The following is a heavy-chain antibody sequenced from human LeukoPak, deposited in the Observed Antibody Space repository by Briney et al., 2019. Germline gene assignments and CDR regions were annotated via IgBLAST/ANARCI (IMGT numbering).Heavy chain of an antibody. D-gene: IGHD2-2*01. CDR2: IYHSGTT. V-gene: IGHV4-38-2*02. J-gene: IGHJ4*02. CDR1: GYSISSGYY. Sequence: SETLSLTCAVSGYSISSGYYWGWIRQPPGKVLEWIGSIYHSGTTYYDPSLKSRVTISVDMSKNQFSLKLSSVTAADTAVYYCARDTYCSSTSCGGGDYWGQGTLVTVSS. CDR3: ARDTYCSSTSCGGGDY.